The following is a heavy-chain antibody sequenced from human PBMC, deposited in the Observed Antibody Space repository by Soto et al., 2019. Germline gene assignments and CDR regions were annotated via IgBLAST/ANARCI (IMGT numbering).Heavy chain of an antibody. J-gene: IGHJ5*02. CDR1: GSSISSGGYY. Sequence: SETLSLTCTVSGSSISSGGYYWSWIRQHPGKGLEWIGYIYYSGTTYYNPSLKSRVTISVDTSKNQFSLKLSSVSAADTALYYCARCSLVVVPAPGFDPWGRGTLVTVSS. V-gene: IGHV4-31*03. CDR2: IYYSGTT. CDR3: ARCSLVVVPAPGFDP. D-gene: IGHD2-2*01.